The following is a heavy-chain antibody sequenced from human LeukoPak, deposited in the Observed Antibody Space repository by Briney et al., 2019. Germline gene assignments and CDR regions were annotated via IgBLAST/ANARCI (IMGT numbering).Heavy chain of an antibody. D-gene: IGHD5-12*01. V-gene: IGHV3-74*01. Sequence: PGGSLRLSCGASGFTFSNYWMHWVRQSPGKGLVWVSRINADGNNTNYADSVKGRFTISRDNAKNTLYLQMSSLRAEDTAVYYCASGIVATRDYWGQGTLVSVSS. CDR2: INADGNNT. J-gene: IGHJ4*02. CDR1: GFTFSNYW. CDR3: ASGIVATRDY.